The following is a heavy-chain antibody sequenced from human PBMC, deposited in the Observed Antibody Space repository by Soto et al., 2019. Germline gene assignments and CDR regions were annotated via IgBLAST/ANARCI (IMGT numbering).Heavy chain of an antibody. CDR2: VSGLGDTT. J-gene: IGHJ5*02. CDR1: GFIFSSYG. CDR3: ARGRGSRYDNGWFDP. D-gene: IGHD5-18*01. Sequence: GGSLRLSCAASGFIFSSYGMNWVRLAPGKGLEWVSYVSGLGDTTYYADSVKGRFTISRDNARNSLYLHVSSLRDEDTAVYYCARGRGSRYDNGWFDPWGQGTLVTVSS. V-gene: IGHV3-48*02.